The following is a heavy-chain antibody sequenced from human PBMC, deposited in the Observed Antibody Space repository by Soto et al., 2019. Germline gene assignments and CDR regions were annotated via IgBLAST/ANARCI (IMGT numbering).Heavy chain of an antibody. CDR2: ISYDGNNK. V-gene: IGHV3-30-3*01. Sequence: PGGSLRLSCAASGFTFSSYAMHWVRQAPGKGLEWVAVISYDGNNKYYADSVKGRFTISRDNSKNTLYLQMNSLRAEDTAVYYCATRSTFQLYYYYGMDVWGQGTTVTVSS. J-gene: IGHJ6*02. CDR1: GFTFSSYA. CDR3: ATRSTFQLYYYYGMDV. D-gene: IGHD1-1*01.